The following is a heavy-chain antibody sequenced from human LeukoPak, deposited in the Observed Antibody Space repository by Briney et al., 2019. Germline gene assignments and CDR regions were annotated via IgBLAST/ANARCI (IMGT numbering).Heavy chain of an antibody. CDR3: AKAGGGSYWDY. V-gene: IGHV3-23*01. CDR2: ISSSGGST. D-gene: IGHD1-26*01. Sequence: PGGSLRLSCAASGFTFSSYAMSWVRQAPGKGLEWVSTISSSGGSTYYADSVKGRFTISRDNSKNTLYLQMNSLRVEDTAVYYCAKAGGGSYWDYWGQGTLVTVSS. CDR1: GFTFSSYA. J-gene: IGHJ4*02.